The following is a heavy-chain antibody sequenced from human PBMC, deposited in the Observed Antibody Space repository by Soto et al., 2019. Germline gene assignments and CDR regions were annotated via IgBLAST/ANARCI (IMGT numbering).Heavy chain of an antibody. D-gene: IGHD4-4*01. J-gene: IGHJ4*02. V-gene: IGHV4-31*03. CDR2: ISYNGIT. Sequence: SETLSLTCTVSGGSINSGGYYWSWIRQLSGKGLEWIGYISYNGITNYNPSLRSRLTMSVDTSKNHFSLSLTSVTAADTAVYYCARAWYGGDYSLDFWGQGTLVTVSS. CDR1: GGSINSGGYY. CDR3: ARAWYGGDYSLDF.